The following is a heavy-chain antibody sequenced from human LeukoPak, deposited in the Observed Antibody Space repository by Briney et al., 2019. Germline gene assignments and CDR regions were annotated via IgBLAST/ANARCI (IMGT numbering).Heavy chain of an antibody. V-gene: IGHV3-72*01. J-gene: IGHJ6*02. CDR3: ARGSSGWRAYGMDV. CDR2: TRITGNTYST. CDR1: GFTFRDYG. Sequence: PGGSLRLSCAASGFTFRDYGLDWVRQAPGKGLEWVGHTRITGNTYSTAYAASVQGRFTISRDNSKNSLYLQMDSLKTDDTAVYYCARGSSGWRAYGMDVWGQGTTVTVSS. D-gene: IGHD6-19*01.